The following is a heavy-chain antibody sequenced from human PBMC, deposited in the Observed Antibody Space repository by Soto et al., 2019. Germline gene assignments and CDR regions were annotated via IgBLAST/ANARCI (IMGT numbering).Heavy chain of an antibody. CDR2: IYYSGST. CDR3: ARVYYYDSSGYWYYFDY. CDR1: GASTSSYY. Sequence: LETLFLTCRVSGASTSSYYWGWLRRLPGKGLEWIGSIYYSGSTYYSPSLKSRVTISVDTSKNQFSLKLSSVTAADTAVYYCARVYYYDSSGYWYYFDYWGQGTLVTVSS. J-gene: IGHJ4*02. V-gene: IGHV4-39*01. D-gene: IGHD3-22*01.